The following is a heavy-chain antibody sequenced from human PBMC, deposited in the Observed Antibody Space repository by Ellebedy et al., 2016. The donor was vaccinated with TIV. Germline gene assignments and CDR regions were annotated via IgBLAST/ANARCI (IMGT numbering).Heavy chain of an antibody. J-gene: IGHJ6*02. Sequence: SETLSLXXAVSGGSISSSNWWCWVRLHPGKGLEWIWEIYHSGSTNYNPSLKSRVTISVDKSKNQFSLKLSSVTAADTAVYYCARDHRTVTLRYYYYGMDVWGQGTTVTVSS. CDR2: IYHSGST. CDR1: GGSISSSNW. V-gene: IGHV4-4*02. CDR3: ARDHRTVTLRYYYYGMDV. D-gene: IGHD4-17*01.